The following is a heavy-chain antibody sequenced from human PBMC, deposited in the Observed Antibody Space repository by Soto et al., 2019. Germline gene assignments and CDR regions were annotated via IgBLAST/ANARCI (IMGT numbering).Heavy chain of an antibody. V-gene: IGHV1-18*01. J-gene: IGHJ3*02. Sequence: ASVKVSCKASGYSFTNYGISWVRQAPGQGLEWMGWISVYNGNTNFAQKLQGRVTMTTDTSTSTAYMELRSLRSDDTAVYYCARDVSRDEAFYIWGQGTMVPVSS. CDR2: ISVYNGNT. CDR1: GYSFTNYG. CDR3: ARDVSRDEAFYI. D-gene: IGHD2-2*01.